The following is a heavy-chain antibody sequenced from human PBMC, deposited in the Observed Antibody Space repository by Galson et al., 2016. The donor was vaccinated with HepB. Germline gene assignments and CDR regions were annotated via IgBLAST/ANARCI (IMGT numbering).Heavy chain of an antibody. CDR3: ARESSGLTYGDYAY. D-gene: IGHD4-17*01. Sequence: SVKVSCKASGDTFRNSAFAWVRQAPGQGLEWMGGIIPMFDTVNYAQNFQGRVTITADESTSTVYMELSSLRSEDTAIYFCARESSGLTYGDYAYWGQGTLVTVSS. J-gene: IGHJ4*02. V-gene: IGHV1-69*13. CDR1: GDTFRNSA. CDR2: IIPMFDTV.